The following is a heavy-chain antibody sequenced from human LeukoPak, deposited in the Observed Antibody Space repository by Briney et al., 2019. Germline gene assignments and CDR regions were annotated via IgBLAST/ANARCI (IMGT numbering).Heavy chain of an antibody. V-gene: IGHV1-2*06. D-gene: IGHD2-15*01. Sequence: ASXKVSCKASGYTLTAYYIYWVRQAPGQGHEWMGRINPNSGGTDYAQNFQGRVTMTRDTSISTAYMELRRLRSDDTAVYYCARGYCSGGTCYLVENWLDPWGQGTLVTVSS. CDR3: ARGYCSGGTCYLVENWLDP. CDR1: GYTLTAYY. CDR2: INPNSGGT. J-gene: IGHJ5*02.